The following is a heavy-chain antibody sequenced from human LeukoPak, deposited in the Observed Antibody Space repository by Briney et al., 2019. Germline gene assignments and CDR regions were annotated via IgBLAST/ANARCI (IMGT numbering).Heavy chain of an antibody. V-gene: IGHV4-59*01. CDR3: ARVSSGYSYGSFDY. Sequence: PLETLSLTCTVSGGSFNDYYWTWIRQPPGKGVEWIGRIYYSGSTNYNPSLKSRVTISVDTSKNQFSLKLSSVTAADTAVYYCARVSSGYSYGSFDYWGQGTLVTVSS. D-gene: IGHD5-18*01. CDR2: IYYSGST. J-gene: IGHJ4*02. CDR1: GGSFNDYY.